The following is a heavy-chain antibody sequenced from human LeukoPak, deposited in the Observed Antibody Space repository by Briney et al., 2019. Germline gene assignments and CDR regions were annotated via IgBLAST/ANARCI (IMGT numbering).Heavy chain of an antibody. Sequence: PGGSLRLSCAASGFTFINYGMHWVRQAPGKGLEWVAFIRSDGSNKYYADSVKGRFTISRDNAKNSLYLQMNSLRAEDTALYHCARAGRYYYYYYMDVWGKGTTVTISS. CDR1: GFTFINYG. CDR2: IRSDGSNK. V-gene: IGHV3-30*02. CDR3: ARAGRYYYYYYMDV. J-gene: IGHJ6*03.